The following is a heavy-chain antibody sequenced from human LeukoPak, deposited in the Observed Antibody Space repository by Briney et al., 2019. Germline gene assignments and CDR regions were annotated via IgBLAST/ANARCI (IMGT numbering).Heavy chain of an antibody. V-gene: IGHV2-5*02. Sequence: SGPTLVKPPQTLTLTCTFSGFSLSTSGVGVGWIRQPPGKALEWLALIYWDDDKRYSPSLKSRLTITKDTSKNQVVLTMTNMDPVDTATYYCAHRGVAYYYGSGSSVLFDYWGQGTLVTVSS. J-gene: IGHJ4*02. D-gene: IGHD3-10*01. CDR3: AHRGVAYYYGSGSSVLFDY. CDR1: GFSLSTSGVG. CDR2: IYWDDDK.